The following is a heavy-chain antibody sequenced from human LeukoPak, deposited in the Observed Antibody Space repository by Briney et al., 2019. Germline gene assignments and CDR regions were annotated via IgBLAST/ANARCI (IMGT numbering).Heavy chain of an antibody. J-gene: IGHJ4*02. V-gene: IGHV3-7*01. CDR3: AAMDHFDY. Sequence: GGSLTLSCAASGFTFSSSWMAWVRQAPGKGLEWVANIKYDGNEIYYVDSVKGRFTISRDNAKNSLHLEMNSPRADDTAVYYCAAMDHFDYWGQGTLVSVSS. D-gene: IGHD5-18*01. CDR2: IKYDGNEI. CDR1: GFTFSSSW.